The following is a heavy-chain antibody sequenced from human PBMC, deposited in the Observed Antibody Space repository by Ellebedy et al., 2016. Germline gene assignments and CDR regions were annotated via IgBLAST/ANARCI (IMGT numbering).Heavy chain of an antibody. CDR2: ISVYNGNT. J-gene: IGHJ2*01. CDR3: ARDTDYGGFTIHWDFEL. D-gene: IGHD4-23*01. V-gene: IGHV1-18*01. CDR1: DYTFTSYG. Sequence: ASVKVSCXASDYTFTSYGISWVRQAPGQGLEWMGWISVYNGNTNLVQKFQGRLTLTTDTSTSTAYMELRSLRPDDSAVYYCARDTDYGGFTIHWDFELWGRGTPVTVSS.